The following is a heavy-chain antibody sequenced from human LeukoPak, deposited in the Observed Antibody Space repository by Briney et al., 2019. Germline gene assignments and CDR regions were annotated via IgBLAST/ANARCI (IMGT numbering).Heavy chain of an antibody. D-gene: IGHD3-22*01. V-gene: IGHV3-23*01. CDR3: AKGTQDTMIVVANH. J-gene: IGHJ4*02. Sequence: GGSLRLSCAASGFTFSSYAMSWVRQAPGKGLEWASAISGSGGSTYYADSVKGRFTISRDNSKNTLYLQMNSLRAEDTAVYYCAKGTQDTMIVVANHWGQGTLVTVSS. CDR2: ISGSGGST. CDR1: GFTFSSYA.